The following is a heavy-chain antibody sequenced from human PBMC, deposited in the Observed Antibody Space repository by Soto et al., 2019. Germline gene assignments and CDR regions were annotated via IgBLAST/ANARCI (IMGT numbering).Heavy chain of an antibody. J-gene: IGHJ5*02. Sequence: SETLSLTCTVSGGSVSSGSYYWSWIRQPPGKGLEWIGYIYYSGSTNYNPSLKSRVTISVDTSKNQFSLKLSSVTAADTAVYYCERNVVRGAIPNWFDPWGQGTLAPVSS. CDR1: GGSVSSGSYY. CDR3: ERNVVRGAIPNWFDP. CDR2: IYYSGST. V-gene: IGHV4-61*01. D-gene: IGHD3-10*01.